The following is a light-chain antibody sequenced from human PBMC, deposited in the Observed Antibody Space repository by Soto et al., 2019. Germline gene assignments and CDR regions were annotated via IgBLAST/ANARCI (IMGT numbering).Light chain of an antibody. CDR2: RAS. V-gene: IGKV1-5*03. J-gene: IGKJ1*01. CDR1: HTISNF. CDR3: QQYKSYPWT. Sequence: IHMTHSPSTLSAFFGDSVAITFRASHTISNFLAWYQQKPGKAPKLLFYRASNLEGGVPSRFSGGGSGTEFTLTINSLQPDDSATYYCQQYKSYPWTFGQGTKVDIK.